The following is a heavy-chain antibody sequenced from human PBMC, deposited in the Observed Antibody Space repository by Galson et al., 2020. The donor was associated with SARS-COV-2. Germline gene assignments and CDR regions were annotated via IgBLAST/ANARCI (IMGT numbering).Heavy chain of an antibody. CDR2: IYYSGST. CDR1: GGSISSYY. D-gene: IGHD3-16*01. CDR3: ARGEAGNDNPWGNYYRPYYYYYGVDV. V-gene: IGHV4-59*01. Sequence: SETLSLTCTVSGGSISSYYWSWIRQPPGKGLEWIGYIYYSGSTNYNPSLKSRVTISVDTSKNQFSLELSSVTAADTAVYYCARGEAGNDNPWGNYYRPYYYYYGVDVWGQGTTITVSS. J-gene: IGHJ6*02.